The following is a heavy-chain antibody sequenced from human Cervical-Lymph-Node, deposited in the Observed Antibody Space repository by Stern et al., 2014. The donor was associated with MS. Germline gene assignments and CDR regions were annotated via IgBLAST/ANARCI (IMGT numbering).Heavy chain of an antibody. J-gene: IGHJ4*02. D-gene: IGHD5-24*01. V-gene: IGHV4-30-4*01. CDR1: GGSISNAEYY. CDR2: IHNSGTT. CDR3: SRDADGYSLVFGY. Sequence: VQLVESGPGLVKPSQALSLTCAVTGGSISNAEYYWSWIRQSPGKGLEWIGYIHNSGTTYYNPSLKSRVTISVDTSKKQFSLNLRSVTAADTAVYYCSRDADGYSLVFGYWGRGTLVTVSS.